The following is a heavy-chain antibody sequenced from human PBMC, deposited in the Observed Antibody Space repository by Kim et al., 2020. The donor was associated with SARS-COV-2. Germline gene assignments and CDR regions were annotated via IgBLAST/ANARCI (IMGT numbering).Heavy chain of an antibody. Sequence: VKGRFTISRDNSKNTLYLQMNGLGAEDTAVYYCAKESQIVVVPAATLDYWGQGTLVTVSS. J-gene: IGHJ4*02. CDR3: AKESQIVVVPAATLDY. D-gene: IGHD2-2*01. V-gene: IGHV3-23*01.